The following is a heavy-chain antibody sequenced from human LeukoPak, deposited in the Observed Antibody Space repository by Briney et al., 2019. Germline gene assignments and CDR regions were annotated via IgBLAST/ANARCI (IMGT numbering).Heavy chain of an antibody. CDR3: AASRDRYGSGACLDY. CDR1: GFTFSSYA. Sequence: GGSLRLSRAASGFTFSSYAMSWVRQAPGKGLEWVSAISGSGGSTYYADSVKGRFSISRDNSKNTLYLQMNNLRVEDTVVYFCAASRDRYGSGACLDYWGQGTAVTVST. J-gene: IGHJ4*02. V-gene: IGHV3-23*01. CDR2: ISGSGGST. D-gene: IGHD2-15*01.